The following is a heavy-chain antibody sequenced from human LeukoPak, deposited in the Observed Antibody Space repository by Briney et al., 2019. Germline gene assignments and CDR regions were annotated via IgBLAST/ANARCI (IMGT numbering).Heavy chain of an antibody. Sequence: SETLSLTCAVYGGSFSGYYWSWIRQPPGKGLEWIGYIYYSGSTNYNPSLKSRVTISVDTSKNQFSLKLSSVTAADTAVYYCARSTYDFWSGYYSDAFDIWGQGTMVTVSS. CDR1: GGSFSGYY. D-gene: IGHD3-3*01. CDR3: ARSTYDFWSGYYSDAFDI. CDR2: IYYSGST. J-gene: IGHJ3*02. V-gene: IGHV4-59*01.